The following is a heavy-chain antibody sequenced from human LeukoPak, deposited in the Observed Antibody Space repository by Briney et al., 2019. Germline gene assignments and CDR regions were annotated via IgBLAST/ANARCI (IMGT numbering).Heavy chain of an antibody. D-gene: IGHD3-10*01. CDR1: GYTFTNYA. V-gene: IGHV7-4-1*02. J-gene: IGHJ4*02. Sequence: WASVTVSCKASGYTFTNYAMNWVRQAPGQGLEWMGWINSNTGNPTYAQGFTGRFVFSLDTSVSAAYLQISSLKTEDTAVYYCARGNYYVDYWGQGTLVTVSS. CDR3: ARGNYYVDY. CDR2: INSNTGNP.